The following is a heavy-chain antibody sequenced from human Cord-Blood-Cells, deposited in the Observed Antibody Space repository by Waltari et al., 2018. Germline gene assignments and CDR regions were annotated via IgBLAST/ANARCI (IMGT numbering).Heavy chain of an antibody. CDR1: GGSISSSSYY. J-gene: IGHJ4*02. D-gene: IGHD2-2*01. CDR2: IYYSGIT. CDR3: GSAAAFLIDY. V-gene: IGHV4-39*01. Sequence: PQLQVSGPGLVKPSETLSHTCTVSGGSISSSSYYWGWFRQPPGKGLEWIGSIYYSGITYYNPSLKSRVTISVDTSKNQFSLKLSSVTAADTAVYYCGSAAAFLIDYWGQGTLVTVSS.